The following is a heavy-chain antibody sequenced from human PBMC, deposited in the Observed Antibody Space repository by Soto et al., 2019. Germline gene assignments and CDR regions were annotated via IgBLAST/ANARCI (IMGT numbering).Heavy chain of an antibody. CDR1: GYSFTSYW. Sequence: GESLKISCKGSGYSFTSYWIGWVRQMPGKGLEWMGIIYPGDSDTRYSPSFQGQVTISADKSISTAYLQWSSLKASDTAMYYCARQHVDYDFWTYGMDVWGQGTTVTVSS. D-gene: IGHD3-3*01. CDR2: IYPGDSDT. J-gene: IGHJ6*02. CDR3: ARQHVDYDFWTYGMDV. V-gene: IGHV5-51*01.